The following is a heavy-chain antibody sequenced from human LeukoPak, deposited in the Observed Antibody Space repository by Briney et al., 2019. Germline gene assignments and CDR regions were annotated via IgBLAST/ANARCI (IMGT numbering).Heavy chain of an antibody. J-gene: IGHJ4*02. V-gene: IGHV3-66*01. Sequence: PGGSLRLSCAASGFTVSSNYMSWVRQAPGKGLEWVSVIYSGGSTYYADSVKGRFTISRDNSKNTLYLQMNSLRAEDTAVYYCAKGPLGYQLLGAYFDYWGQGTLVTVSS. CDR1: GFTVSSNY. D-gene: IGHD2-2*01. CDR3: AKGPLGYQLLGAYFDY. CDR2: IYSGGST.